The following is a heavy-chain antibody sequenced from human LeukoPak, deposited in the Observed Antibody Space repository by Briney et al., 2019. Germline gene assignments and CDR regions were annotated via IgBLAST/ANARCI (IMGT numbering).Heavy chain of an antibody. CDR2: IYYSGST. J-gene: IGHJ4*02. CDR1: GGSISSYY. CDR3: ASHDRNFAY. V-gene: IGHV4-59*08. Sequence: SETLSLTCTVSGGSISSYYWSWIRQPPGKGLEWIGYIYYSGSTNYNPSLKSRVTISVDTSKNQFSLKLSSVTAADTAVYYCASHDRNFAYWGQGTLVTVSS.